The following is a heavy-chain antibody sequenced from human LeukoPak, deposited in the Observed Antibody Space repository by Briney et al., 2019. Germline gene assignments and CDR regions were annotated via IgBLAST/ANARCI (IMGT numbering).Heavy chain of an antibody. CDR3: TTDPPRGYCSGGSCYLYYYYYGMDV. CDR2: IKSKTDGGTT. V-gene: IGHV3-15*01. J-gene: IGHJ6*02. CDR1: GFTFSNAW. D-gene: IGHD2-15*01. Sequence: GGSLRLSCAASGFTFSNAWMSWVRQAPGKGLEWVGRIKSKTDGGTTDYAAPVKGRFTISRDDSKNTLYLQMNSLKTEDTAVYYCTTDPPRGYCSGGSCYLYYYYYGMDVWGQGTTVTVSS.